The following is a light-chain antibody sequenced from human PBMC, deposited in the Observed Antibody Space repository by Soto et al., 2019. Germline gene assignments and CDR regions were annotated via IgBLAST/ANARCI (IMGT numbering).Light chain of an antibody. CDR1: SSNIGAGYD. Sequence: QPVLTQPPSVSGAPGQRVTISCTGSSSNIGAGYDVHWYQQLPGTAPKLLIYGNSNRPSGVPDRFSGSKSGTSASLAITGLQAEDEADYYCQSYDSSLDVFGTGTKLTVL. CDR3: QSYDSSLDV. J-gene: IGLJ1*01. CDR2: GNS. V-gene: IGLV1-40*01.